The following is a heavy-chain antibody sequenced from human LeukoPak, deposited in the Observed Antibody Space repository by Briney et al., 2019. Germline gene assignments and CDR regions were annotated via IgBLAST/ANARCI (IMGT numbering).Heavy chain of an antibody. D-gene: IGHD1-1*01. CDR1: GFIFSDSW. CDR3: AREGRPDASDI. V-gene: IGHV3-7*01. J-gene: IGHJ3*02. CDR2: MHQDAGEK. Sequence: GGTLRLSCAASGFIFSDSWMTWVRQSPGKGLQWVASMHQDAGEKQYVDSVRGRFTISRDNSKNTLFLQMNSLRAEDTAVYYCAREGRPDASDIWGQGTMVTVSS.